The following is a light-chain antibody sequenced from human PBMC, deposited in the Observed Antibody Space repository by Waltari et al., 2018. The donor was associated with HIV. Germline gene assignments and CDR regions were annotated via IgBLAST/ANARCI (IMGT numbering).Light chain of an antibody. Sequence: DIVMTQSPDSLAVSLGERATINCKSSQSVLYSSNNQNYLAWYQQRPGQPPKLLIYWASTRESGVPDRFSGSGSGTDFTLTISSLQAEDVAVYYCQQYYTTPGYTFGQGTKLEIK. J-gene: IGKJ2*01. V-gene: IGKV4-1*01. CDR2: WAS. CDR3: QQYYTTPGYT. CDR1: QSVLYSSNNQNY.